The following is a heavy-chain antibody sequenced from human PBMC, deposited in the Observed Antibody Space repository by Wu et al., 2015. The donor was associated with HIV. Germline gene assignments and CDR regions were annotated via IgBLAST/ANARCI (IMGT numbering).Heavy chain of an antibody. D-gene: IGHD6-19*01. V-gene: IGHV1-69*05. Sequence: QVQLVQSGAEVKKPGSSVKVSCKASGGTFSSYAISWVRQAPGQGLEWMGGIIPIFGTANYAQKFQGRVTITTDESTSTAYMELSSLRSEDTAVYYCARSSRRYSSRSQWLVRYYYYYGMGRRRGQGDHGHRLL. CDR2: IIPIFGTA. J-gene: IGHJ6*04. CDR1: GGTFSSYA. CDR3: ARSSRRYSSRSQWLVRYYYYYGMGR.